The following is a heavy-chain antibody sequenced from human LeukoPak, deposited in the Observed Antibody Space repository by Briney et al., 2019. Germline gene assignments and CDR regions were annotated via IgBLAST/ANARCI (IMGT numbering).Heavy chain of an antibody. J-gene: IGHJ5*02. CDR1: GGSFSGYY. D-gene: IGHD2-2*02. V-gene: IGHV4-34*01. Sequence: SETLSLTCAVYGGSFSGYYWSWIRQPPGKGLEWIGEINHSGSTNYNPSLKSRVTISVDTSKNQFSLKLSPVTAADTAVYYCARYAPEAAAIQTYNWFDPWGQGTLVTVSS. CDR2: INHSGST. CDR3: ARYAPEAAAIQTYNWFDP.